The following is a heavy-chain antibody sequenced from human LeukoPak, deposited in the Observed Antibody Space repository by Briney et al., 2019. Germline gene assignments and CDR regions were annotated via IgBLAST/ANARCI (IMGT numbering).Heavy chain of an antibody. V-gene: IGHV1-69*05. J-gene: IGHJ5*02. CDR2: IIPLFGTA. CDR3: ARDNSVGDIAWWFDP. Sequence: GASVKVSCKASGGTFSSYAISWVRQAPGQGLEWMGGIIPLFGTANYAQKFQGRVTMTKDMSTTTDYMELSSLRSEDTAVYYCARDNSVGDIAWWFDPWGQGTLVTVSS. CDR1: GGTFSSYA. D-gene: IGHD3-16*02.